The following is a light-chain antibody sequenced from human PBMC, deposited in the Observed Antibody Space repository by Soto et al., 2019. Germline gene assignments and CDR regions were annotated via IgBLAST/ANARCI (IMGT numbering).Light chain of an antibody. CDR3: QQYNSFPGT. Sequence: DIQMTQSPSSLSASVGDRVTITCRASQSISSYLNWYQQKPGKAPKLLIYAASSLQSGVPSRFSGSGSGTEFTLTISSLQPDDFATYYCQQYNSFPGTFGLGTTVDIK. CDR2: AAS. J-gene: IGKJ1*01. V-gene: IGKV1-39*01. CDR1: QSISSY.